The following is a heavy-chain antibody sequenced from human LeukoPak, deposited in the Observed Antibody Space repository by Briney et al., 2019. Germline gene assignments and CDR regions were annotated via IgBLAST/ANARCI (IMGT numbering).Heavy chain of an antibody. CDR1: GGSFSGYY. Sequence: SETLSLTRAVYGGSFSGYYWSWIRQPPGKGLEWIGEINHSGSTNYNPSLKSRVTISVDTSKNQFSLKLSSVTAADTAVYYCAKAAGGAHFDYWGQGTLVTVSS. D-gene: IGHD6-13*01. CDR2: INHSGST. J-gene: IGHJ4*02. V-gene: IGHV4-34*01. CDR3: AKAAGGAHFDY.